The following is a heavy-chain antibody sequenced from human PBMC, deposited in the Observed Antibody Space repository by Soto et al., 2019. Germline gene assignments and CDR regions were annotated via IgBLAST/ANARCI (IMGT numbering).Heavy chain of an antibody. CDR1: GFTFSDHY. D-gene: IGHD2-15*01. Sequence: GGSLRLSCAASGFTFSDHYMDWVRQAPGKGLEWVGRTRNKANSYTTEYAASVKGRFTISRDDSKNSLYLQMNSLKTEDTAVYYCAREGWEVVRAFDIWGQGTMVTVSS. V-gene: IGHV3-72*01. J-gene: IGHJ3*02. CDR3: AREGWEVVRAFDI. CDR2: TRNKANSYTT.